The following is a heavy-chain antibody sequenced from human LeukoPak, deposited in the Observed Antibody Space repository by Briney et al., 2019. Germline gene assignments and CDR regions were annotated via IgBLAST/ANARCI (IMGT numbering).Heavy chain of an antibody. D-gene: IGHD2-15*01. V-gene: IGHV1-18*01. Sequence: ASVKVSCQASGYTFTSYGISWVRPAPGQGLEWMGWISTYNGNTNHAKTLQGRVTMPTDTSTSTAYMELRSLRSDDTAVYYCARTPVVVVATEPFDYWGQGTLVTVSS. CDR2: ISTYNGNT. J-gene: IGHJ4*02. CDR1: GYTFTSYG. CDR3: ARTPVVVVATEPFDY.